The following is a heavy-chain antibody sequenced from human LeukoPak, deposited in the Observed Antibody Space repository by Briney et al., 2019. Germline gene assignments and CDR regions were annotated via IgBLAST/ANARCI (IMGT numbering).Heavy chain of an antibody. CDR2: IYTSGST. Sequence: PSETLSLTCTVSGGSISSYYSSWIRQPAGKGLEWIGRIYTSGSTNYNPSLKSRVTISVDTSKNQFSLKLSSVTAADTAVYYCARGRTTKYYYYYMDVWGKGTTVTVSS. V-gene: IGHV4-4*07. CDR3: ARGRTTKYYYYYMDV. J-gene: IGHJ6*03. CDR1: GGSISSYY. D-gene: IGHD4-17*01.